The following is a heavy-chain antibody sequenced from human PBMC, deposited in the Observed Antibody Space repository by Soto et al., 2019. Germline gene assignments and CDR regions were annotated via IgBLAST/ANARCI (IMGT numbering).Heavy chain of an antibody. D-gene: IGHD2-2*02. CDR3: AKPGCSSTSCYTDY. Sequence: GVSLRLSCAASGFTFSSYAMNWVRQAPGKGLEWVSAISGGGGSTYYADSVKGRFTISRDNSKNTLYLQMNSLRAEDTALYYCAKPGCSSTSCYTDYWGQGTLGTVYS. CDR2: ISGGGGST. CDR1: GFTFSSYA. J-gene: IGHJ4*02. V-gene: IGHV3-23*01.